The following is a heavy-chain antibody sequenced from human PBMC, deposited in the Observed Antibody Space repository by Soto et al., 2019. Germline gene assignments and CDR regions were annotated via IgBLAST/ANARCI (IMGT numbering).Heavy chain of an antibody. D-gene: IGHD2-2*01. CDR2: ISAYNGNT. V-gene: IGHV1-18*04. Sequence: ASVKVSCKASGYTFTSYGISWVRQAPGQGLEWMGWISAYNGNTNYAQKLQGRVTMTTDTSTSTAYMELRSLRSDDTAVYYCASDRGCSSTSCYRYYYSGMDVWGPGTRVTVSS. CDR3: ASDRGCSSTSCYRYYYSGMDV. CDR1: GYTFTSYG. J-gene: IGHJ6*02.